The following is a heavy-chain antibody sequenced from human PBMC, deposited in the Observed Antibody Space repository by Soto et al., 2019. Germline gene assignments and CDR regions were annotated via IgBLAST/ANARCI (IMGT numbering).Heavy chain of an antibody. CDR2: ARNKVNSYTT. J-gene: IGHJ4*02. CDR3: ARLMGTSFDL. Sequence: PGRSLRLSCSASGASGFTFSDHHMDWDRQAPGKGLEWVGRARNKVNSYTTAHAASVKGRFTISRDDSKKSLYLQMNSLKTEDTAMYFCARLMGTSFDLWGQGTLVTVSS. D-gene: IGHD2-8*01. V-gene: IGHV3-72*01. CDR1: GFTFSDHH.